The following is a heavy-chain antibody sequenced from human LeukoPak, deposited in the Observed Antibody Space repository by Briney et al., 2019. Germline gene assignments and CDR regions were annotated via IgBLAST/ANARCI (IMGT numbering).Heavy chain of an antibody. J-gene: IGHJ4*02. CDR2: FDPEDGAT. V-gene: IGHV1-24*01. CDR1: GYTLTELS. D-gene: IGHD5-12*01. CDR3: ATVVLYSGYYFDY. Sequence: ASVKVSCKVSGYTLTELSMHWGRQAPGKGHEWMGGFDPEDGATIYAQKFQGRVTMTEDTSTDTAYMELSSLRSEDTAVYYCATVVLYSGYYFDYWGQGTLVTVSS.